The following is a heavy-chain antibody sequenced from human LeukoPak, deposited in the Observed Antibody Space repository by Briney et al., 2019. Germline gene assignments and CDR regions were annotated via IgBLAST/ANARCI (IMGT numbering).Heavy chain of an antibody. Sequence: GASVKVSCKASGYTFTSYGISWVRQAPGQGLEWMGWISAYNGNTNYAQKLQGRVTMTTDTSTSTAYMELRSLRSDDTAVYYCARGRNSRLRYCSSTSCYTGIDYWGQGTLVTVSS. J-gene: IGHJ4*02. CDR2: ISAYNGNT. D-gene: IGHD2-2*02. V-gene: IGHV1-18*01. CDR1: GYTFTSYG. CDR3: ARGRNSRLRYCSSTSCYTGIDY.